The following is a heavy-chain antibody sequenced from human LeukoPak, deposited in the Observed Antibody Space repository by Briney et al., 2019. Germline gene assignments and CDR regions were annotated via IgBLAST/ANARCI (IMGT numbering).Heavy chain of an antibody. V-gene: IGHV1-18*01. Sequence: ASVKVSCKASGYTFTSYGISWVRQAPGQGLEWMGWISAYNGNTNYAQKLQGRVTMTTDTSTSTAYMELRSLRSDDTAVYYCAKDSIAVAGRPSDAFDIWGQGTMVTVSS. CDR1: GYTFTSYG. CDR3: AKDSIAVAGRPSDAFDI. J-gene: IGHJ3*02. CDR2: ISAYNGNT. D-gene: IGHD6-19*01.